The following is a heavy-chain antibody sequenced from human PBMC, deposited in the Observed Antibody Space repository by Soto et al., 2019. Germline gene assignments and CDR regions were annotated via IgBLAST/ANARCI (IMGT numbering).Heavy chain of an antibody. Sequence: EVQLVESGGGLVQPGGSLKLSCAASGFTFSGSVMHWVRQASGKGLEWVGRIRSKANNYATAYAASVKGRFTISREDSQNTALLQMNSLTSDDTAAYYCSAPEYCSSTRCLGYWGPGTLVNVS. D-gene: IGHD2-2*01. CDR2: IRSKANNYAT. CDR3: SAPEYCSSTRCLGY. J-gene: IGHJ4*02. V-gene: IGHV3-73*02. CDR1: GFTFSGSV.